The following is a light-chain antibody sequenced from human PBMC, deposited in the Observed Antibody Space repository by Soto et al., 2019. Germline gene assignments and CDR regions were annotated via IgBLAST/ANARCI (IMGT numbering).Light chain of an antibody. V-gene: IGKV3-15*01. CDR2: GAS. CDR3: QQYNNWTLT. CDR1: QSVNSN. Sequence: EIAMTQSPATLSVSPGERATLSCRASQSVNSNLAWYQQKPGQAPRLLIYGASTRATVIPARFSGSGSGTEFTVTISSLQSEDFAVYYCQQYNNWTLTFGGGTKVEIK. J-gene: IGKJ4*01.